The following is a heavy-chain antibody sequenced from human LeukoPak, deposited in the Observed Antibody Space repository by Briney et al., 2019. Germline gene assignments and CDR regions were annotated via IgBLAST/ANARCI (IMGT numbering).Heavy chain of an antibody. J-gene: IGHJ4*02. CDR2: IRYDGANK. CDR3: AKGALGYCSSTGCYFDY. Sequence: GGSLRLSCAVSGFTFSTYGMHWVRQAPGKGLEWVAFIRYDGANKYYADSVKGRFTISRDNSKNTLYLRMNSLRTEDTAVYYCAKGALGYCSSTGCYFDYWGQGTLVTVSS. V-gene: IGHV3-30*02. D-gene: IGHD2-2*01. CDR1: GFTFSTYG.